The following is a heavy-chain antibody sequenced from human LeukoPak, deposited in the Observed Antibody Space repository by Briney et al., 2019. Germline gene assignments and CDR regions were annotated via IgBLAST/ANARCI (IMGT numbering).Heavy chain of an antibody. V-gene: IGHV3-30-3*01. CDR2: ISYDGSNK. CDR3: ARWCVAALDY. Sequence: PGGSLRLSCAASGFTFSSYAMHWVRQAPGKGLEWVAVISYDGSNKYHADSVKGRFTISRDNSKNTLYLQMNSLRAEDTAVYYCARWCVAALDYWGQGTLVTVSS. D-gene: IGHD2-15*01. J-gene: IGHJ4*02. CDR1: GFTFSSYA.